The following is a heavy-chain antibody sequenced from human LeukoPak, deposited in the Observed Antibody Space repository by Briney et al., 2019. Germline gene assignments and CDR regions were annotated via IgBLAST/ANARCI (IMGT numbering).Heavy chain of an antibody. J-gene: IGHJ4*02. CDR2: INHSGST. D-gene: IGHD1-14*01. CDR1: GMSFSGYY. Sequence: SETLSLTCAVYGMSFSGYYWSWIRQPPGKGLEWIGEINHSGSTNYNPSLKSRVTISVDTSKNQLSLKLSSVTAADTAMYYCARAYNRAAYFDYWGQGTLVTVSS. CDR3: ARAYNRAAYFDY. V-gene: IGHV4-34*01.